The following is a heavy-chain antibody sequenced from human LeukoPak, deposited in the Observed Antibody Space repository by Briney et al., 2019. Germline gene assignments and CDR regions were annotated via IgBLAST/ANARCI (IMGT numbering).Heavy chain of an antibody. V-gene: IGHV5-10-1*01. D-gene: IGHD3-10*01. J-gene: IGHJ3*02. CDR1: GYNFTSYW. Sequence: GESLRISCKGSGYNFTSYWISWVRQMPGKGLEWMGRIDPSDSYTNYSPSFQGHVTISADKSISTAYLQWSSLKASDTAMYYCAIHYYGSGGFDAFDIWGQGTMVTVSS. CDR3: AIHYYGSGGFDAFDI. CDR2: IDPSDSYT.